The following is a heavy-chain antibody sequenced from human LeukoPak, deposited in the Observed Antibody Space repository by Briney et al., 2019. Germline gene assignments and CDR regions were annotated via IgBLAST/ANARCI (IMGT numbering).Heavy chain of an antibody. D-gene: IGHD6-6*01. CDR3: ARGPYSSSWYYYYGMDV. J-gene: IGHJ6*02. CDR1: SGSFSGYY. Sequence: SETLSLTCAVYSGSFSGYYWSWIRQPPGKGLEWIGEINHSGSTNYNPSLKSRVTISVDTSKNQFSLKLSSVTAADTAVYYCARGPYSSSWYYYYGMDVWGQGTTVTVSS. CDR2: INHSGST. V-gene: IGHV4-34*01.